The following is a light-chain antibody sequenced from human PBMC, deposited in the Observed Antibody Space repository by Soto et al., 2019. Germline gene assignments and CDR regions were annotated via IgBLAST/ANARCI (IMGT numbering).Light chain of an antibody. V-gene: IGKV3D-20*02. CDR1: QSVSNNY. J-gene: IGKJ5*01. CDR3: PQRYNWPRVT. CDR2: DVS. Sequence: EIVLTQSPDTLSLSQGERATLSCRASQSVSNNYLAWYQQKPGQPPRLLIYDVSNRATGIPARFSGSGSGTDFTLTITSLEPEDFAVYFCPQRYNWPRVTFGQGTRLEIK.